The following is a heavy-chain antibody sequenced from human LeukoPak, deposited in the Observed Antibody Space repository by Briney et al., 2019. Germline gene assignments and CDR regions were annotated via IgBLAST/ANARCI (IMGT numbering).Heavy chain of an antibody. J-gene: IGHJ6*04. CDR2: ISSSGSTI. D-gene: IGHD3-10*02. CDR1: GFTFGSYE. Sequence: GRSLRLACAASGFTFGSYEMNWVRQAPGKGLEWVSYISSSGSTIYYADSGKGRFTIYRDNAKHSLYLQMNSLRAADTGVYYCAELGITMIGGVWGKGTTVTISS. CDR3: AELGITMIGGV. V-gene: IGHV3-48*03.